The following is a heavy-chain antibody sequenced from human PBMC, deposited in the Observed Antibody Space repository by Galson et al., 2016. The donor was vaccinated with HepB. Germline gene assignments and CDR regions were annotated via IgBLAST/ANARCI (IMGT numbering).Heavy chain of an antibody. CDR2: ISGSANRT. D-gene: IGHD3-10*01. Sequence: SLRLSCAASGFTFSTYVMIWVRQAPGKGLEWVSGISGSANRTYYADSVRGRFTISRDNSKSTLYLQINSLRTEDTAVYYCANTGGLGYWGRGTLVTVSS. J-gene: IGHJ4*02. CDR1: GFTFSTYV. V-gene: IGHV3-23*01. CDR3: ANTGGLGY.